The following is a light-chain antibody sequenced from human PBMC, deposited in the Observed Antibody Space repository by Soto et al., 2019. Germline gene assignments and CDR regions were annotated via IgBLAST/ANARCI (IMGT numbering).Light chain of an antibody. CDR1: NSDVGGYNY. J-gene: IGLJ1*01. Sequence: SALTQPAPVSGSPGQSITLSRPGTNSDVGGYNYVSWYQQHPGKAPKLMIYDVSNRPSGVSNRFSGSKSGNTASLTISGLQAEDEADYYCSSYTSSSTRVFGTGTKVTVL. CDR2: DVS. CDR3: SSYTSSSTRV. V-gene: IGLV2-14*01.